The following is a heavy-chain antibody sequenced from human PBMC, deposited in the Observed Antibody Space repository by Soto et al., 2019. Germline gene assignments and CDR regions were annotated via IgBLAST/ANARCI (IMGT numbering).Heavy chain of an antibody. V-gene: IGHV4-59*01. CDR1: GGSISSYY. Sequence: PSETLSLTCTVSGGSISSYYWSWIRQPPGKGLEWIGYIYYSGSTNYNPSLKSRVTISVDTSKNQFSLKLSSVTAADTAVYYCARDSPHATYYDFWSGYSSGMDVWGQGTTVTAP. CDR2: IYYSGST. D-gene: IGHD3-3*01. CDR3: ARDSPHATYYDFWSGYSSGMDV. J-gene: IGHJ6*02.